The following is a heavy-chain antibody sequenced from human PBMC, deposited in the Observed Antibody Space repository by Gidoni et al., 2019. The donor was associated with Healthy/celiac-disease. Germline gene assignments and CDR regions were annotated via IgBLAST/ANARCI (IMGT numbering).Heavy chain of an antibody. D-gene: IGHD5-12*01. Sequence: QVQLVESGGGLAKPGGSLRPSCAASGFTFSDYYMSWIRQAPGKGLEWVSYISSSSSYTNYADSVKGRFTITRDNAKNSLYLQMNSLRAEDTAVYYCARDNRWLQFREGFDPWGQGTLVTVSS. V-gene: IGHV3-11*05. J-gene: IGHJ5*02. CDR2: ISSSSSYT. CDR1: GFTFSDYY. CDR3: ARDNRWLQFREGFDP.